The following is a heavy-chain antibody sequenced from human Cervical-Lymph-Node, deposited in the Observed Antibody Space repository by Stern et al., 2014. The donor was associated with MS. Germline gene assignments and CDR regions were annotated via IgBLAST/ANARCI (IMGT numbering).Heavy chain of an antibody. CDR1: GFMFRTYN. Sequence: VQLVESGGGLVKPGGSLRLSCAASGFMFRTYNMNWVRQAPGKGLEWVSAISSSSNYIYYADSVRGRFTISRDNAKNSLYLQMNSLRAEETAVYYCARDDELYGLDYWGQGTLVTVSS. CDR2: ISSSSNYI. D-gene: IGHD2/OR15-2a*01. V-gene: IGHV3-21*01. CDR3: ARDDELYGLDY. J-gene: IGHJ4*02.